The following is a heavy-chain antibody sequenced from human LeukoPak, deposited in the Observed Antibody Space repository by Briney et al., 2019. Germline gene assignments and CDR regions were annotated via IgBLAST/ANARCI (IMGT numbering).Heavy chain of an antibody. CDR2: INHSGST. CDR3: ASSFTYYYDSSGCPFDY. Sequence: PSETLSLTCAVYGGSFSGYYWSWIRQPPGKGLKWIGEINHSGSTNYNPSLKSRVTISVDTSKNQFSLKLSSVTAADTAVYYCASSFTYYYDSSGCPFDYWGQGTLVTVSS. CDR1: GGSFSGYY. D-gene: IGHD3-22*01. V-gene: IGHV4-34*01. J-gene: IGHJ4*02.